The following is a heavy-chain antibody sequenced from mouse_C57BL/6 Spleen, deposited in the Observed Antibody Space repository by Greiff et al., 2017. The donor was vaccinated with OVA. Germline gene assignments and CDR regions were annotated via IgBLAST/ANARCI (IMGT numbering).Heavy chain of an antibody. J-gene: IGHJ3*01. V-gene: IGHV1-26*01. D-gene: IGHD1-1*01. CDR3: ARFDYYGSSSPFAY. Sequence: VQLQQSGPELVKPGASVKISCKASGYTFTDYYMNWVKQSHGKSLEWIGDINPNNGGTSYNQKFKGKATLTVDKSSSTAYMELRSLTSEDSAVYYCARFDYYGSSSPFAYWGQGTLVTVSA. CDR2: INPNNGGT. CDR1: GYTFTDYY.